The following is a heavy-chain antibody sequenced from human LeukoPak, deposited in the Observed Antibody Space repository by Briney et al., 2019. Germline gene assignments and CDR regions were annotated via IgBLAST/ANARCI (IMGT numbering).Heavy chain of an antibody. D-gene: IGHD6-19*01. Sequence: SETLSLTCTVSGGSISSSSYYWGWIRQPPGKGLEWIGSIYYSGSTYYNPSLKSRVTISVDTSKNQFSLKLSSVTAADTAVYYCARHFYGRLGSGYDYWGQGTLVTVSS. V-gene: IGHV4-39*01. CDR3: ARHFYGRLGSGYDY. CDR1: GGSISSSSYY. CDR2: IYYSGST. J-gene: IGHJ4*02.